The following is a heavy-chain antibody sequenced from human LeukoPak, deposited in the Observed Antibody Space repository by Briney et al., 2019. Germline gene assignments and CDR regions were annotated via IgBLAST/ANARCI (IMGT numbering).Heavy chain of an antibody. J-gene: IGHJ4*02. Sequence: PGGSLRLSCAASGFTFSSYWMGWVRQAPGKGLEWVANIKQDGSEKYYVDSVKGRFTISRDNAKNSLYLQMNSLRAEDTAVYYCASDFIWELLDYWGQGTLVTVSS. V-gene: IGHV3-7*01. CDR3: ASDFIWELLDY. CDR2: IKQDGSEK. D-gene: IGHD1-26*01. CDR1: GFTFSSYW.